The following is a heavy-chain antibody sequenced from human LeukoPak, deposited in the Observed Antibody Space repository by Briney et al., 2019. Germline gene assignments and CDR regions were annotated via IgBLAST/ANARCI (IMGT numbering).Heavy chain of an antibody. CDR3: ARDLPASGTIDY. V-gene: IGHV4-4*07. CDR2: IYTSGST. J-gene: IGHJ4*02. D-gene: IGHD5-12*01. CDR1: GGSISSYY. Sequence: SETLSLTCTVSGGSISSYYWSWIRQAAGKGLEWIGRIYTSGSTNYNPSLKSRVTMSVDTSKNQFSLKLSSVTAADTAVYYCARDLPASGTIDYWGQGTLVTVSS.